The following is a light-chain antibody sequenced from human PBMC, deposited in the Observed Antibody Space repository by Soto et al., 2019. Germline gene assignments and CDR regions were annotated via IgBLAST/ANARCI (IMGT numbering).Light chain of an antibody. J-gene: IGKJ4*01. CDR1: QSVSNY. CDR2: EAA. V-gene: IGKV3-11*01. CDR3: QQRSDLLT. Sequence: EVVLTQSPATLSLSPGERATLSCRASQSVSNYLAWYQQKPGQAPRLLIYEAANRAPGIPARFSATGSGTDFTLTISSLEPEDFAVYYCQQRSDLLTFGGGTKVEIK.